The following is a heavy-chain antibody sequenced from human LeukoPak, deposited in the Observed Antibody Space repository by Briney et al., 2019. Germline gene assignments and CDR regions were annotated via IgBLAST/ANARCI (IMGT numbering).Heavy chain of an antibody. CDR3: ARDLDFGGYSNFDY. CDR1: GFTFSTYW. CDR2: IRGDGGGI. Sequence: GGSLRLSCAASGFTFSTYWMHWGRQAPGKGLVWVSRIRGDGGGIMYADSVKGRFTISRDNAKSTLYLQMNSLRAEDTAVYYCARDLDFGGYSNFDYWGQGTLVTVSS. D-gene: IGHD4-23*01. V-gene: IGHV3-74*03. J-gene: IGHJ4*02.